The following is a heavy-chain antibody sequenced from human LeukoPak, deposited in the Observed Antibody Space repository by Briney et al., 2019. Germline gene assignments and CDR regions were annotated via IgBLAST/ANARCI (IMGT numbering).Heavy chain of an antibody. J-gene: IGHJ4*02. V-gene: IGHV3-74*01. CDR1: GFTFSSYW. D-gene: IGHD1-26*01. Sequence: GGSLRLSCAASGFTFSSYWMHWVRQALGKGLVWVSRINSDGSSTSYADSVKGRFTISRDNAKNTLYLQMNSLRAEDTAVYYCARAYEWEPFDYWGQGTLVTVSS. CDR2: INSDGSST. CDR3: ARAYEWEPFDY.